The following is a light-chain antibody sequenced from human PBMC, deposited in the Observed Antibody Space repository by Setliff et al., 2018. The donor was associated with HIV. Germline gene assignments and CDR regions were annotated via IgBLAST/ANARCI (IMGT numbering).Light chain of an antibody. CDR2: EVV. CDR3: ASYAATATGTWV. Sequence: QSVLTQPASVSGSPGQSITISCTDTSGDLATYNWVSWHQHHPGKGPKLIIYEVVHRSPGVSDRFSAPKSGNTASLTISGLQAEDEATYSCASYAATATGTWVFGGGTKVTVL. V-gene: IGLV2-14*01. J-gene: IGLJ3*02. CDR1: SGDLATYNW.